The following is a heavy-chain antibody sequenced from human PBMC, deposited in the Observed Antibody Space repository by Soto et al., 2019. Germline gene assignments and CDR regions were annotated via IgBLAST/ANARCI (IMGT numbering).Heavy chain of an antibody. V-gene: IGHV1-18*01. CDR2: SSGNSGDT. D-gene: IGHD3-9*01. Sequence: GASVKVSCKASGYTFSSYGISWVRQAPGEGLEWMGWSSGNSGDTKSAQKVQGRVTMTTDTSTSTAHMELRSPTSDDTAVYYCAREGLTIREGWYYYYYGMDVWGQGTTVTVSS. CDR1: GYTFSSYG. CDR3: AREGLTIREGWYYYYYGMDV. J-gene: IGHJ6*02.